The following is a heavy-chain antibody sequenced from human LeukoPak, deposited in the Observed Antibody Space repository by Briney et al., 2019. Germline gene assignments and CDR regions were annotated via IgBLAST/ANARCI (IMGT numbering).Heavy chain of an antibody. V-gene: IGHV4-30-2*01. CDR3: ARTTYYYGSGSNGLDY. Sequence: PSETLSLTCTVSGGSISSGGYYWSWIRQPPGKGLEWIGYIYHSGSTYYNPSLKSRVTISVDRSKNQFSLKLSSVTAADTAVYYCARTTYYYGSGSNGLDYWGQGTLVTVSS. CDR1: GGSISSGGYY. D-gene: IGHD3-10*01. J-gene: IGHJ4*02. CDR2: IYHSGST.